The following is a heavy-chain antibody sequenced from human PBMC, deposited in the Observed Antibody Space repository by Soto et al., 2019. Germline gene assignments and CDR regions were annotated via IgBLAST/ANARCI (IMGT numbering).Heavy chain of an antibody. CDR2: INAGNGNT. Sequence: GASVKVSFKASGYTFTSYAMHWVRQAPGQRLEWMGWINAGNGNTKYSQKFQGRVTITRDTSASTAYMELSSLRSEDTAVYYCARGLITIFGVVKNWFDPWGQGTLVTVSS. V-gene: IGHV1-3*01. J-gene: IGHJ5*02. CDR3: ARGLITIFGVVKNWFDP. CDR1: GYTFTSYA. D-gene: IGHD3-3*01.